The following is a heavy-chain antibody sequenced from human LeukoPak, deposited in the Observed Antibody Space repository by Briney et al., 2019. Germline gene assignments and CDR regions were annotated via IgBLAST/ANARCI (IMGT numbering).Heavy chain of an antibody. V-gene: IGHV3-33*08. D-gene: IGHD4-17*01. CDR3: ASGVDDYGDPDAFDI. Sequence: GGSLRLSCAASGFTVSSNYMSWVRQAPGKGLEWVAVIWYDGSNKYYADSVKGRFTISRDNSKNTLYLQMNSLRAEDTAVYYCASGVDDYGDPDAFDIWGQGTMVTVSS. J-gene: IGHJ3*02. CDR2: IWYDGSNK. CDR1: GFTVSSNY.